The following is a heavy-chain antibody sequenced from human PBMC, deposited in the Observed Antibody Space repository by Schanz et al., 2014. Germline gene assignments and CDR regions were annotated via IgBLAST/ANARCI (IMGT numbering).Heavy chain of an antibody. Sequence: QVQLVQSGTEVKKPGASVKVSCKASGYTFTNFYIHWVRQAPGQGLEWVGWMNPNSGNPGFAQKFRGRVTMTRNTSMSTAYIELHILTSEDTAVYYCARGRTFDYWGQGTLVTVSS. CDR1: GYTFTNFY. V-gene: IGHV1-8*02. CDR2: MNPNSGNP. J-gene: IGHJ4*02. CDR3: ARGRTFDY.